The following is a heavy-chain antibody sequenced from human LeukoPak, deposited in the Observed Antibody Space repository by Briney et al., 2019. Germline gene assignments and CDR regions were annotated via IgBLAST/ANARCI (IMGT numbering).Heavy chain of an antibody. CDR1: GYTFTGYY. CDR3: ARDNPIAFPHDAFDI. Sequence: ASVKVSCKASGYTFTGYYMHWVRQAPGQGLEWMGWINPNSGGTNYAQKFQGRVTMTRDTSISTAYVELSRLRSDDTAVYYCARDNPIAFPHDAFDIWGQGTMVTVSS. J-gene: IGHJ3*02. CDR2: INPNSGGT. D-gene: IGHD2-21*01. V-gene: IGHV1-2*02.